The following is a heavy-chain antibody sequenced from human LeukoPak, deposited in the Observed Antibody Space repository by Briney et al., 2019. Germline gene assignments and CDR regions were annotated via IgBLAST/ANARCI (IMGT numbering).Heavy chain of an antibody. V-gene: IGHV3-30*02. CDR1: GFTFSSYG. CDR3: AIEISRLVIHAFDL. J-gene: IGHJ3*01. Sequence: GGSLRLSCVSSGFTFSSYGIHWVRQDPGKGLEWVSFIQTDGSTKYYSDSVKGRFTISRDNPKNTVSLQMNSLSTEDTAVYYCAIEISRLVIHAFDLWGQGTMVTVSS. D-gene: IGHD3-9*01. CDR2: IQTDGSTK.